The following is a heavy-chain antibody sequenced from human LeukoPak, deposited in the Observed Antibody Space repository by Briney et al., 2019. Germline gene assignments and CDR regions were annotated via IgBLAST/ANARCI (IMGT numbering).Heavy chain of an antibody. J-gene: IGHJ3*01. Sequence: SETLSLTCTVSGGSISRSSYYWAWIRLPPGKGLEWIVSIFHGGSTSYNPSLKSRVATSVDTSKNQFSLKLSSVTAADTAVYYCARRPPGGAFDVWGQGTMVTVSS. CDR1: GGSISRSSYY. D-gene: IGHD3-16*01. V-gene: IGHV4-39*01. CDR2: IFHGGST. CDR3: ARRPPGGAFDV.